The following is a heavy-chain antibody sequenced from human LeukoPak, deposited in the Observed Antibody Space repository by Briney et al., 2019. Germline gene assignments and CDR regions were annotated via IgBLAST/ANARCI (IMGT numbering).Heavy chain of an antibody. CDR2: IKQDGSEK. Sequence: PGGSLRLSCADSGFTFSNFWMSWVRQAPGKGLEWVANIKQDGSEKYYVDSVKGRFTISRDNAKNSLYLQMNSLRVEDTAVYYCARKRVGTTIQYAFDIWGQGTMVTVSS. J-gene: IGHJ3*02. V-gene: IGHV3-7*01. CDR3: ARKRVGTTIQYAFDI. CDR1: GFTFSNFW. D-gene: IGHD1-26*01.